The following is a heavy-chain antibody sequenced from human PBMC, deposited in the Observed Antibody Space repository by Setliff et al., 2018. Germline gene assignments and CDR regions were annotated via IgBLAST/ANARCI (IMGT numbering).Heavy chain of an antibody. J-gene: IGHJ5*02. V-gene: IGHV4-38-2*02. D-gene: IGHD6-13*01. CDR1: GYSISSGYY. Sequence: SETLSLTCGVSGYSISSGYYWGWIRQPPGKGLEWIGSIYRTGTTHYNPSLKSRVTMSLDTSKNHFSLKLSSVTAADTAVYYCAREEPYSSSWSWFDPWGQGTLVTVSS. CDR2: IYRTGTT. CDR3: AREEPYSSSWSWFDP.